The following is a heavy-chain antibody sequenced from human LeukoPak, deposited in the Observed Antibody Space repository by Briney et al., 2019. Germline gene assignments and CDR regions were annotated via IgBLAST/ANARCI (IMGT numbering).Heavy chain of an antibody. Sequence: PSETLSLTCTVSGGSISSYYWSWIRQPPGKGLKWIEYIYSSGSTNYNPSLKSRVTISVDTSKNQFSLKLSSVTAADTAVYYCARSSYYYYMDVWGKGTTVTVSS. J-gene: IGHJ6*03. CDR3: ARSSYYYYMDV. V-gene: IGHV4-4*09. CDR1: GGSISSYY. CDR2: IYSSGST.